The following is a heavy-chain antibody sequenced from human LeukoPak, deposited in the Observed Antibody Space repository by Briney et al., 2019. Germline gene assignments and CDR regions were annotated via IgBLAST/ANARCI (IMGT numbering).Heavy chain of an antibody. D-gene: IGHD3-10*01. Sequence: GGSLRLSCAASGFTFSSHWMSWVRQAPGKGLEWVANIKQDGSEKYYVDSVKGRFTISRDNAKNSLYLQMNSLRAEDTAIYYCAKEGGDGSGSYMYNWFDPWGQGTLVTVSS. CDR2: IKQDGSEK. CDR3: AKEGGDGSGSYMYNWFDP. V-gene: IGHV3-7*03. CDR1: GFTFSSHW. J-gene: IGHJ5*02.